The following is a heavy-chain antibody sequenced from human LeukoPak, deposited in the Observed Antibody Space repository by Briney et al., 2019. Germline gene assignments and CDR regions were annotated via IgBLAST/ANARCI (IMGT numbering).Heavy chain of an antibody. Sequence: SGPTLVQPTQTLTLTCTFSGFSLRTTGVGVDWIRQPPGKALEWLALIYWDDAKRYSPSLKSRLTITKDTSKNQVVLTMTNMDPVDTATYYCAHTPSDYGASGYWGQGTLVTVSS. V-gene: IGHV2-5*02. CDR1: GFSLRTTGVG. CDR2: IYWDDAK. D-gene: IGHD4-17*01. J-gene: IGHJ4*02. CDR3: AHTPSDYGASGY.